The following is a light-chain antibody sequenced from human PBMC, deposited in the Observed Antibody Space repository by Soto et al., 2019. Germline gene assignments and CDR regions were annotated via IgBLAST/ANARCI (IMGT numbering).Light chain of an antibody. J-gene: IGLJ1*01. CDR2: EGS. V-gene: IGLV2-23*01. CDR3: CSYAGSSIRYV. CDR1: SSDVGSYNL. Sequence: QSALTQPASVSGSPGQSITISCTGTSSDVGSYNLVSWYQQHPGKDPKLMIYEGSKRPSGVSNRFSGSKSGNTASLTISGLQAEDEADYYCCSYAGSSIRYVFGTGTKLTVL.